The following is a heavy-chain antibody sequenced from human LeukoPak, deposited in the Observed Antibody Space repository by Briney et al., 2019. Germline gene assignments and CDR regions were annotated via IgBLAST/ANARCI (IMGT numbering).Heavy chain of an antibody. Sequence: GGSLRLSCAASGLTFSRYDMHWVRQAPGKGLEWVAVISYDGRNKHYADSVKGRFTISRDNSQNTLYLQMNSLRPDDTAVYYCAKDPMVRGVINGMDVWGQGTTVIVSS. CDR2: ISYDGRNK. CDR1: GLTFSRYD. J-gene: IGHJ6*02. D-gene: IGHD3-10*01. V-gene: IGHV3-30*18. CDR3: AKDPMVRGVINGMDV.